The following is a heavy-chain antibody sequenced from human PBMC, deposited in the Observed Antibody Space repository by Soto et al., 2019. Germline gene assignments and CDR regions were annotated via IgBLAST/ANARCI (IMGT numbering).Heavy chain of an antibody. D-gene: IGHD7-27*01. J-gene: IGHJ4*02. CDR2: IPNNGSP. CDR3: ARIGWGGDS. V-gene: IGHV4-61*01. Sequence: PSETLSLTCSISVGSVRTGSYHWSWIRQPPGKGLEWIGFIPNNGSPDYNPSLKSRVVVSIDRSKNQFSLKVNSVTAAETAVYFCARIGWGGDSWGQGTLVTVSS. CDR1: VGSVRTGSYH.